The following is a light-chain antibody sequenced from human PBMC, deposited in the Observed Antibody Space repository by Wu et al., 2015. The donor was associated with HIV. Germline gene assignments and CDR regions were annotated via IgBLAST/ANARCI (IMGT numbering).Light chain of an antibody. CDR3: QHYATSPPTWT. V-gene: IGKV3-20*01. CDR1: QSVSSNY. J-gene: IGKJ1*01. CDR2: GVY. Sequence: EIVLTQSPGTLSLSPGERATLSCRASQSVSSNYLAWYQQKPGQTPSLLIYGVYKRATGIPDRFSGSGSGTDFTLTISRLEPEDFAVYYCQHYATSPPTWTFGQGTKVEIK.